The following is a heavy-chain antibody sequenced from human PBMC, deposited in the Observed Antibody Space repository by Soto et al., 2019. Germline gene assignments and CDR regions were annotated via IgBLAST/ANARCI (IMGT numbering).Heavy chain of an antibody. CDR1: GGSFSGYY. CDR2: INHSGST. Sequence: PSETLSLTCAVYGGSFSGYYWSWIRQPPGKGLEWIGEINHSGSTNYNPSLKSRVTISVDTSKNQFSLKLSSVTAADTAVYYCARGRAYDYIWGSYRYGTYDYWGQGTLVTVSS. V-gene: IGHV4-34*01. CDR3: ARGRAYDYIWGSYRYGTYDY. D-gene: IGHD3-16*02. J-gene: IGHJ4*02.